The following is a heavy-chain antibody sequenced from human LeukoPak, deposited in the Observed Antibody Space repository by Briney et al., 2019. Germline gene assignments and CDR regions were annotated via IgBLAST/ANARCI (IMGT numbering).Heavy chain of an antibody. CDR3: ASRAMVRGVPYYYGMDV. V-gene: IGHV4-34*01. CDR2: INHSGST. J-gene: IGHJ6*02. CDR1: GGSLSGYY. Sequence: SETLSLTCAVYGGSLSGYYWSWIRQPPGKGLGWIGEINHSGSTNYNPSLKSRVTISVDTSKNQFSLKLSSVTAADTAVYYCASRAMVRGVPYYYGMDVWGQGTTVTVSS. D-gene: IGHD3-10*01.